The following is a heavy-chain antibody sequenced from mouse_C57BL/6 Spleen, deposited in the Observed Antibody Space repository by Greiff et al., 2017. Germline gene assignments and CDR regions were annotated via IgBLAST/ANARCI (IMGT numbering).Heavy chain of an antibody. CDR3: AARYDGYLYYFDY. CDR2: INPSSGYT. V-gene: IGHV1-7*01. J-gene: IGHJ2*01. D-gene: IGHD2-3*01. CDR1: GYTFTSYW. Sequence: QVQLKESGAELAKPGASVKLSCKASGYTFTSYWMHWVKQRPGQGLEWIGYINPSSGYTKYNQKFKDKATLTADKSSSTAYLQLSSLTYEDSAVXYCAARYDGYLYYFDYWGQGTTLTVSS.